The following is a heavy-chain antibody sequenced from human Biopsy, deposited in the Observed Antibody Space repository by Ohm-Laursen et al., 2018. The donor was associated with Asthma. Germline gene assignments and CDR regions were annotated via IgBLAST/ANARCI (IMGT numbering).Heavy chain of an antibody. V-gene: IGHV3-30*01. CDR2: ISKDASTQ. CDR3: VRDGTDDAFDI. J-gene: IGHJ3*02. Sequence: SLRLSCTAPGFSFSNFAIRWVRQAPGKGLEWVGVISKDASTQDYADSVKGRFTMARDNSKNTLDLQMNSLREEDTAVYYCVRDGTDDAFDIWGQGTVVSVSS. D-gene: IGHD1-1*01. CDR1: GFSFSNFA.